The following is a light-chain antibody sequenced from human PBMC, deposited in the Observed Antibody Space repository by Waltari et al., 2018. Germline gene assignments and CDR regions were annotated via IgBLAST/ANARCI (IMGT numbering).Light chain of an antibody. CDR3: QHYNNYPLT. CDR1: QTISNW. Sequence: DIQMTQSPSTLSASVGDRVTITCRASQTISNWLAWYQQKPGKAPEVLIYKASSLASGVPSRFSGSGSGTEFTLTISSLQPDDFATYYCQHYNNYPLTFGGGTKVEIK. V-gene: IGKV1-5*03. J-gene: IGKJ4*01. CDR2: KAS.